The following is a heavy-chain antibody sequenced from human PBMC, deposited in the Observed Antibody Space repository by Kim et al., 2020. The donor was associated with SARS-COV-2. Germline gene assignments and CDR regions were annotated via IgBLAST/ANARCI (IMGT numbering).Heavy chain of an antibody. CDR2: IYSGGGT. D-gene: IGHD2-15*01. Sequence: GGSLRLSCAASGFNVSINYMSWVRQAPGKGLEWVSLIYSGGGTDYVDSVKGRFSISRDKSKNTLYLQLNNLRAEDTAVYYCATRATVAPHWGQETLVTVSS. J-gene: IGHJ4*02. CDR1: GFNVSINY. V-gene: IGHV3-53*01. CDR3: ATRATVAPH.